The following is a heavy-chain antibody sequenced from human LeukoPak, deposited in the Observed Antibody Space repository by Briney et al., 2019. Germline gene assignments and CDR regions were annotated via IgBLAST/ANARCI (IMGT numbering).Heavy chain of an antibody. CDR2: IYAAGST. D-gene: IGHD3-3*01. V-gene: IGHV3-66*01. CDR3: AKRSVPGRPGY. J-gene: IGHJ4*02. Sequence: GGSLRLSFAASEFIVRDNDIKWVRQAPGKGLEWVSLIYAAGSTHYTDSVKGRFFISRDNSQNTVYLQMNSLRGEDTAVYFCAKRSVPGRPGYWGQGTLVTVSS. CDR1: EFIVRDND.